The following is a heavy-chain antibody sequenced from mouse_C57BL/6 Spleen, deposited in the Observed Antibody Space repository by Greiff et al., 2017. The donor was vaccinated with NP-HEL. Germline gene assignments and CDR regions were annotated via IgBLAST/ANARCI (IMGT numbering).Heavy chain of an antibody. CDR2: IDPSDSYT. D-gene: IGHD2-4*01. CDR1: GYTFTSYW. J-gene: IGHJ4*01. CDR3: AKAPTMITTGYYAMDY. V-gene: IGHV1-50*01. Sequence: QVQLQQPGAELVKPGASVKLSCKASGYTFTSYWMQWVKQRPGQGLEWIGEIDPSDSYTNYNQKFKGKATLTVDTSSSTAYMQLSSLTSEDSAVYYCAKAPTMITTGYYAMDYWGQGTSVTVSS.